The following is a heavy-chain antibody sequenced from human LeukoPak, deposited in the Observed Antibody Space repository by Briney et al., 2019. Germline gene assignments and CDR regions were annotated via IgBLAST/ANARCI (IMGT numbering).Heavy chain of an antibody. CDR1: GGSISSGSYY. CDR2: IYTSGST. Sequence: PSETLSLTCTVSGGSISSGSYYWSWIRQPAGKGLEWIGHIYTSGSTNYNPSLKSRVSISVDTSKNQFSLKLSSVTAADTAVYYCARMAGHYYGSGSYNWVAPWGQGTLVTVSS. J-gene: IGHJ5*02. CDR3: ARMAGHYYGSGSYNWVAP. V-gene: IGHV4-61*09. D-gene: IGHD3-10*01.